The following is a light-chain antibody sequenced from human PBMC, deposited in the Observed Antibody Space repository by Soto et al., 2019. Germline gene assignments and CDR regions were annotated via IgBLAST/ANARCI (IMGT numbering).Light chain of an antibody. CDR2: GAS. V-gene: IGKV3-20*01. J-gene: IGKJ4*01. Sequence: EIVLTQSPGTLSLSPGERATLSCRASQSVSSSYLAWYQQKPGQAPRLLIYGASSRATGIPDKFSGSGSGTDFTLTISRLEPEDYAVYYCQQYDSSPRTCGGGTKVEIK. CDR1: QSVSSSY. CDR3: QQYDSSPRT.